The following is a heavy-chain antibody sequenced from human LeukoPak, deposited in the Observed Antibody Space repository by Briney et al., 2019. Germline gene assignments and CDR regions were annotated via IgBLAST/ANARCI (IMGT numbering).Heavy chain of an antibody. CDR2: IKQDGSEQ. V-gene: IGHV3-7*01. CDR3: ARSGPYHLPPRPIDY. J-gene: IGHJ4*02. D-gene: IGHD2-2*01. CDR1: GFTFSSHW. Sequence: PGGSLRLSCAASGFTFSSHWMTWARQAPGKGLEWVANIKQDGSEQYYVDSVKGRFTISRDNAKNSLYLQMNGLRAEDTAIYYCARSGPYHLPPRPIDYWGQGTLVTVSS.